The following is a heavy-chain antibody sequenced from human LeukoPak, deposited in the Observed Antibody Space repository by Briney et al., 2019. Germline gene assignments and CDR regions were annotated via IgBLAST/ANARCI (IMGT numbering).Heavy chain of an antibody. CDR2: MNPNSGNT. CDR3: AGDRVLNDAFDI. V-gene: IGHV1-8*01. J-gene: IGHJ3*02. CDR1: GYTFTSYD. Sequence: ASVKVSCKASGYTFTSYDINWVRQATGQGLEWMGWMNPNSGNTGYAQKFQGRVTMTRNTSISTAYMELSSLRSEDTAVYYCAGDRVLNDAFDIWGQGPMVTVSS.